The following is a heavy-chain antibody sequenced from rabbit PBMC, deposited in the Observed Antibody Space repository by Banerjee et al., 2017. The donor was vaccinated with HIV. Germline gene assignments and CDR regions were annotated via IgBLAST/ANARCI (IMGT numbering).Heavy chain of an antibody. CDR1: GFDLSIYNY. CDR3: ARSGIYGGGGIYYPYYFNL. D-gene: IGHD8-1*01. Sequence: QEQLEESGGDLVKPGASLTLTCTASGFDLSIYNYMCWVRQAPGKGLEWIGCIYAGSSGITYYASWAKGRFTISKTSSTTVTLQMTSLTAADTATYFCARSGIYGGGGIYYPYYFNLWGQGTLVTVS. J-gene: IGHJ4*01. V-gene: IGHV1S45*01. CDR2: IYAGSSGIT.